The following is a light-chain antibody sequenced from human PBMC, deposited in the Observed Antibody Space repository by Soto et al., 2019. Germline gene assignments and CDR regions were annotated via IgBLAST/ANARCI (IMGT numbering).Light chain of an antibody. V-gene: IGLV2-14*01. J-gene: IGLJ1*01. Sequence: QSVLTQPASVSGSPGQSITISCTETSSDVGGYNYVSWYQQHPGKAPKLMIYDVSNRPSGVSNRFSGSKSGNTASLTISGLQAEDEADYYCNSYTSSSTYVFGTGTKLTVL. CDR1: SSDVGGYNY. CDR3: NSYTSSSTYV. CDR2: DVS.